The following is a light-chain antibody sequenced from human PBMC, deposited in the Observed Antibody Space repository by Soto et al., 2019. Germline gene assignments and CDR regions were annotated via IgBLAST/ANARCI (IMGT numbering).Light chain of an antibody. Sequence: DILLTQSPTSLSASVGDTVTIACRASQSISINLNWYQHRPGEAPKVLIYGASTLATGAPSRFSGSGVGTDFTLTISSLQLEDLATYYCQQTYTTRVYTFGQGTKLEFK. V-gene: IGKV1-39*01. J-gene: IGKJ2*01. CDR2: GAS. CDR3: QQTYTTRVYT. CDR1: QSISIN.